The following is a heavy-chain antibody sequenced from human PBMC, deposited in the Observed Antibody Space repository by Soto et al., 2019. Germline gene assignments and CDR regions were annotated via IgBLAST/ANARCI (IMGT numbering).Heavy chain of an antibody. Sequence: QVQLVQSAAEVKKPGASVKVTCKASGYTFIRYGITWVRQAPGQGLEWVGWISPYNDYTEYAQKFHGRVTMTTDTSSRSVTMALRGLRSDDTAVYYCARGGYYENFWKKLNYYGLDVWGQGTTVTVSS. CDR1: GYTFIRYG. CDR3: ARGGYYENFWKKLNYYGLDV. D-gene: IGHD3-16*01. J-gene: IGHJ6*02. V-gene: IGHV1-18*01. CDR2: ISPYNDYT.